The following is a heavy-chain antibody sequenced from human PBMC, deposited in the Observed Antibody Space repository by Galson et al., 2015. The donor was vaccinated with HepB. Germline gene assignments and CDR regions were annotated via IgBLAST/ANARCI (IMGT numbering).Heavy chain of an antibody. V-gene: IGHV3-21*01. CDR2: ISSSSSYI. CDR1: GFTFSSYS. Sequence: SLRLSCAASGFTFSSYSMNWVCQAPGKGLEWVSSISSSSSYIYYADSVKGRFTISRDNAKNSLYLQMNSLRAEDTAVYYCARGGRDNWNDWDAFDIWGQGTMVTVSS. D-gene: IGHD1-20*01. CDR3: ARGGRDNWNDWDAFDI. J-gene: IGHJ3*02.